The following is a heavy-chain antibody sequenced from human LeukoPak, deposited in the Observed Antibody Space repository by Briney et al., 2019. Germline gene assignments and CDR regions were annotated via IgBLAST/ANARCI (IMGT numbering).Heavy chain of an antibody. Sequence: GGSLRLSCAASGFTFSSYWMHWVRQAPGKGLVWVSRINSDGSSTSYADSVKGRFTISRDNAKNTLYLQMNSLRAEDTAVYYCARAARHYDSSGYTYYFDCWGQGTLVTVSS. J-gene: IGHJ4*02. CDR2: INSDGSST. CDR1: GFTFSSYW. D-gene: IGHD3-22*01. V-gene: IGHV3-74*01. CDR3: ARAARHYDSSGYTYYFDC.